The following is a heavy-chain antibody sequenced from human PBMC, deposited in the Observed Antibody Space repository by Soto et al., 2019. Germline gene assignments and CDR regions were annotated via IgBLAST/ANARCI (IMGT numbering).Heavy chain of an antibody. Sequence: ASETLSLTCTVSGGSVSSGSYYWSWIRQPPGKGLEWIGYIYYSGGPHYNPSLKSRATISLDTSKNQVALELTSVTAADSAVYFCAREVGQTSSSDAFDIWGQGTMVTVSS. V-gene: IGHV4-61*01. CDR1: GGSVSSGSYY. CDR2: IYYSGGP. CDR3: AREVGQTSSSDAFDI. D-gene: IGHD6-6*01. J-gene: IGHJ3*02.